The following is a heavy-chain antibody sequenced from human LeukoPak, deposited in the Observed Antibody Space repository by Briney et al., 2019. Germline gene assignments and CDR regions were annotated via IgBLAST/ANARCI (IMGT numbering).Heavy chain of an antibody. CDR2: IYTSGST. CDR1: ACSINSGSYY. J-gene: IGHJ4*02. Sequence: PSVTLSLNCTVYACSINSGSYYRSWLGQPPGKVLEWIGRIYTSGSTNYNPSLKSRVTISVDTSKNQFSLKLSSVTAADTAVYYCARDRAMVRGTGFDCWGQGTLVTVSS. CDR3: ARDRAMVRGTGFDC. V-gene: IGHV4-61*02. D-gene: IGHD3-10*01.